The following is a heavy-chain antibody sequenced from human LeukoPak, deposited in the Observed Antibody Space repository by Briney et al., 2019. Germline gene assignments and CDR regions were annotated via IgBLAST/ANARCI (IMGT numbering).Heavy chain of an antibody. CDR1: GCSISCYH. J-gene: IGHJ3*02. V-gene: IGHV4-59*01. D-gene: IGHD3-10*01. Sequence: SETLSLTCTVSGCSISCYHWSWIRQPPGKGLEGIGYIYYSGSTNYNTSLKSRVTISVDTSKNQFSLKLSSVPAAGTAVYYCARTAPYYYGSGSTYFDIWGQGTMVTVSS. CDR3: ARTAPYYYGSGSTYFDI. CDR2: IYYSGST.